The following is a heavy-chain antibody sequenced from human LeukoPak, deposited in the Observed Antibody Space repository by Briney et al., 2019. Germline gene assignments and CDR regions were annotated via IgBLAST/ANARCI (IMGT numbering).Heavy chain of an antibody. V-gene: IGHV3-23*01. D-gene: IGHD2-2*01. CDR2: ISGSGGST. CDR1: GFTFSNYA. Sequence: PGGSLRLSCAASGFTFSNYAMSWVRQAPGKGLEWVSAISGSGGSTYYADSVKGRFTISRDNSKNTLYLQMNSLRAEDTAVYYCAIDPFYCSSTSCYVPPDDYWGQGTLVTVSS. J-gene: IGHJ4*02. CDR3: AIDPFYCSSTSCYVPPDDY.